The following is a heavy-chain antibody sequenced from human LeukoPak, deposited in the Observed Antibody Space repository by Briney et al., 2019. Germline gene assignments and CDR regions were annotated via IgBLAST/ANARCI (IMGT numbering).Heavy chain of an antibody. J-gene: IGHJ4*02. CDR1: GFTFSNYW. D-gene: IGHD6-13*01. CDR3: ARGGYSSSWFWNY. CDR2: INRDGSEK. Sequence: GGSLRLSCAASGFTFSNYWMTWVRQAPGTGLEWVANINRDGSEKYYVDSVKGRFTISRDNAKNSLYLQMNSLSAEDTAVYYCARGGYSSSWFWNYWGQGTLVTVSS. V-gene: IGHV3-7*01.